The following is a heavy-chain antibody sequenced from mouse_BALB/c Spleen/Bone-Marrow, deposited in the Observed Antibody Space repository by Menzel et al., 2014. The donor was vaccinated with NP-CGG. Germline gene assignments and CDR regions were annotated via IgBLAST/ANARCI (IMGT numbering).Heavy chain of an antibody. CDR3: ARRGDSSGYAFAY. V-gene: IGHV1-7*01. Sequence: VKLMESGAELAKPGASVKMSCKASGYTFTNYWMHWVKQRPGQGLEWIGYVNPNTGYTEYNQKFKDKATVTADKSSSTAYMQLSSLTSEDPAVYYCARRGDSSGYAFAYWGQGTLVTVSA. CDR1: GYTFTNYW. J-gene: IGHJ3*01. D-gene: IGHD3-2*01. CDR2: VNPNTGYT.